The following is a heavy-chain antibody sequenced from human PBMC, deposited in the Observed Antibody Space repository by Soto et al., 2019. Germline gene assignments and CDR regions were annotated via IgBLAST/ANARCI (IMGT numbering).Heavy chain of an antibody. CDR1: GFTFSSYS. V-gene: IGHV3-48*01. D-gene: IGHD2-15*01. CDR3: ARDGCSGSNCLNWFDP. CDR2: ISSSSTTK. J-gene: IGHJ5*02. Sequence: EVQLVESGGGLVQPGGSLRLSCAVSGFTFSSYSMNWVRQAPGKGLEWVSYISSSSTTKYYADSVKGRFTISRDNAKNXLYLQMDSRRAEETAVYYCARDGCSGSNCLNWFDPWGQGTLVTVSS.